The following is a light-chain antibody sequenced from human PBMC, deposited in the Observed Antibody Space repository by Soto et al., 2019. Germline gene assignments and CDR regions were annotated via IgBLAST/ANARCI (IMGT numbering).Light chain of an antibody. V-gene: IGLV1-51*01. CDR1: SSNIGNNY. CDR2: DNN. CDR3: GTWDSSLSAGK. J-gene: IGLJ2*01. Sequence: QPVLTQPPSVSAAPGQKVTISCSGSSSNIGNNYVSWYQQLPGTAPKLLIYDNNKRPSGIPDRFSGSKSGTSATLGITGLQTGDEADYYCGTWDSSLSAGKFGGGTKLTVL.